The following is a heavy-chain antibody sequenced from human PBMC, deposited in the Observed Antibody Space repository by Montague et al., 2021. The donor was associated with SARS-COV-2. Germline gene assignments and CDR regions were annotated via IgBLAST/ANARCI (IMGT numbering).Heavy chain of an antibody. V-gene: IGHV4-59*01. Sequence: SETLSLTCTVSGDSMSTNYWSWIRQPPGKGLEWIGHIYNSGTTIYNPSLKSRATIFIDVSKTQFSLRLSSVTATDTAVYYCARMFYDSMWMTVRYRGNYFDDWGQGTLVTVSS. D-gene: IGHD3-22*01. CDR2: IYNSGTT. CDR1: GDSMSTNY. CDR3: ARMFYDSMWMTVRYRGNYFDD. J-gene: IGHJ4*02.